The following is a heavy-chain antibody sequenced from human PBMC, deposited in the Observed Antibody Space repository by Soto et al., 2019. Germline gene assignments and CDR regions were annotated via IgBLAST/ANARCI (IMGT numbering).Heavy chain of an antibody. Sequence: SVKVSCKASGGTFSSYAISWVRQAPGQGLEWMGGIIPIFGTANYAQKFQGRVTITADESTSTAYMELSSLRSEDTAVYYCARGSGYSSSWYYRYNWFDPWGQGTLVTVSS. CDR3: ARGSGYSSSWYYRYNWFDP. CDR2: IIPIFGTA. CDR1: GGTFSSYA. D-gene: IGHD6-13*01. V-gene: IGHV1-69*13. J-gene: IGHJ5*02.